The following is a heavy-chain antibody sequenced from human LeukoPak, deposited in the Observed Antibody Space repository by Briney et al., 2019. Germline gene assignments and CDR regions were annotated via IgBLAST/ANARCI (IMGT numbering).Heavy chain of an antibody. CDR1: GGSFSGYY. V-gene: IGHV4-34*01. CDR2: INHSGST. Sequence: SETLSLTCAVYGGSFSGYYWSWIRQPPGKGLEWIGEINHSGSTNYNPSLKSRVTISVDTSKNQFSLKLSSVTAADTAVYYCATTSPYSSSWYYFDYRGQGTLVTVSS. D-gene: IGHD6-13*01. J-gene: IGHJ4*02. CDR3: ATTSPYSSSWYYFDY.